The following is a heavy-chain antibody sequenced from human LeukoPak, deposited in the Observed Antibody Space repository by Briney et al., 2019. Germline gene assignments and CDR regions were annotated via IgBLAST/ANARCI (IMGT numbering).Heavy chain of an antibody. CDR2: IWYDGTNK. J-gene: IGHJ4*02. CDR3: ARAAYDNSGYLTL. Sequence: GGSLRLSCVASGFTFSSYGMHWVRQAPGKGLEWVAVIWYDGTNKYYADSVKGRFTISRDSSKNTLYLQMNSLRAEDTAVYYCARAAYDNSGYLTLWGQGTLVTVSS. V-gene: IGHV3-33*01. CDR1: GFTFSSYG. D-gene: IGHD3-22*01.